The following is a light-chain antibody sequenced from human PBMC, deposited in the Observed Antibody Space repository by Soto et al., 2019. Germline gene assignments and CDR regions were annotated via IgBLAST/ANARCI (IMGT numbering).Light chain of an antibody. V-gene: IGKV1-39*01. CDR3: QQSYSTHS. J-gene: IGKJ1*01. CDR2: AAS. Sequence: CRTSQTINTYLNWYQQKPGKAPKLLIYAASNLQIGVPSRFSGSGSETDFTLTISSLQPEDFATYHCQQSYSTHSFGQGTKVDTK. CDR1: QTINTY.